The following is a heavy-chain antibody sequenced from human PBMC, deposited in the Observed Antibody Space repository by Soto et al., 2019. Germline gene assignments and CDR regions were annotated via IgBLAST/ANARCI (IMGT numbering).Heavy chain of an antibody. Sequence: GGSLRLSCAAAGFTFSSYSMNWVRQAPGKGLEWVSSISSSSSYIYYAGSVRGRFTISRDNAKNSLYLQMNSLRAEDTAVYYCASPWNYYYMDVWGKGTKVTVSS. V-gene: IGHV3-21*01. J-gene: IGHJ6*03. CDR2: ISSSSSYI. CDR3: ASPWNYYYMDV. CDR1: GFTFSSYS. D-gene: IGHD1-1*01.